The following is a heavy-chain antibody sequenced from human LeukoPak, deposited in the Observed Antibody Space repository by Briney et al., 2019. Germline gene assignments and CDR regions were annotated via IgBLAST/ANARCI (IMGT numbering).Heavy chain of an antibody. Sequence: GASVKVSCKASGYTFTSYYMHWVRQAPGQGLEWMGWINAGNGNTKYSQKFQGRVTITADESTSTAYMELSSLRSEDTAVYYCARSAPTIFGVVIGVNWFDPWGQGTLVTVSS. D-gene: IGHD3-3*01. CDR2: INAGNGNT. V-gene: IGHV1-3*01. CDR1: GYTFTSYY. J-gene: IGHJ5*02. CDR3: ARSAPTIFGVVIGVNWFDP.